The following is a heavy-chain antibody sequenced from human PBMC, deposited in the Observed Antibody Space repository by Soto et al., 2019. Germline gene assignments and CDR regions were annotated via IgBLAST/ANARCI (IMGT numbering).Heavy chain of an antibody. J-gene: IGHJ4*02. CDR1: GGSISSYY. D-gene: IGHD3-22*01. CDR2: IYYSGST. CDR3: AIRGYDSSVPFDY. V-gene: IGHV4-59*01. Sequence: PSETLSLTCTVSGGSISSYYWSWIRQPPGKGLEWIGYIYYSGSTNYIPSLKSRVTISVDTSKNQFSLKLSSVTAADTAVYYCAIRGYDSSVPFDYWGQGTLVTVSS.